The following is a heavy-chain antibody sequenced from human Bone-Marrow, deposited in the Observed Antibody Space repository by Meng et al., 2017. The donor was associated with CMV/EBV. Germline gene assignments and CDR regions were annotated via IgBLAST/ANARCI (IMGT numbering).Heavy chain of an antibody. Sequence: GESLKISCAASGFTFSSYGMHWVRQAPGKGLEWVAFIRYDGSNKYYADSVKGRFTISRDNSKNTLYLQMNSLRAEDTAVYYCAKPGPTKLVSWLPDYYYYGMDVWGQGTTVTVPS. CDR2: IRYDGSNK. CDR3: AKPGPTKLVSWLPDYYYYGMDV. CDR1: GFTFSSYG. J-gene: IGHJ6*02. V-gene: IGHV3-30*02. D-gene: IGHD1-26*01.